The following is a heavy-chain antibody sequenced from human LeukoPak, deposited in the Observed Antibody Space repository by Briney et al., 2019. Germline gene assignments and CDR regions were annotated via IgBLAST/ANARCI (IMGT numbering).Heavy chain of an antibody. J-gene: IGHJ4*02. CDR1: GFTFTNYW. D-gene: IGHD1-1*01. CDR3: AREGTTEFDS. V-gene: IGHV3-7*01. CDR2: IKQDGSEQ. Sequence: PGGSLRLSCAASGFTFTNYWMSWVRQPPGKGLGWVGNIKQDGSEQYYLGSVKGRFTISRDNAENSLYLQLNSLRAEDTALYYCAREGTTEFDSWGQGILVTVSS.